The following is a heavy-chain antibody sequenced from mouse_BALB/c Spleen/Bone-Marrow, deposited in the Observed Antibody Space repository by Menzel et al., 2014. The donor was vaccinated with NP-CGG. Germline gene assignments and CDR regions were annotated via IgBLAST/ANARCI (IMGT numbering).Heavy chain of an antibody. V-gene: IGHV1-69*02. J-gene: IGHJ4*01. CDR1: GYTFTSYW. D-gene: IGHD1-1*01. CDR2: IYPSDSYT. Sequence: QVPLQQPGAELVRPGASVKLSCRASGYTFTSYWINWVKQRPGQGLEWIGNIYPSDSYTNYNQRFKDKATLTVDKSSSTAYMQLSSPTSEDSAVYYCTRYGNSHYYAMDYWGQGTSVTVSS. CDR3: TRYGNSHYYAMDY.